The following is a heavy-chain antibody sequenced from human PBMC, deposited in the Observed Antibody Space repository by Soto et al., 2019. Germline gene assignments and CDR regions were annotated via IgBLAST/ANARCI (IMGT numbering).Heavy chain of an antibody. CDR1: GVSISSGDYY. Sequence: SETLSLTCTVSGVSISSGDYYWSWIRQTPGKGLEWIGYIYYSGSTYYNPSLKSRVTISVDTSKNQFSLKLSSVTAADTAVYYCAREAYYDFWSGYYRINWFDPWGQGTLVTVSS. D-gene: IGHD3-3*01. V-gene: IGHV4-30-4*01. CDR2: IYYSGST. J-gene: IGHJ5*02. CDR3: AREAYYDFWSGYYRINWFDP.